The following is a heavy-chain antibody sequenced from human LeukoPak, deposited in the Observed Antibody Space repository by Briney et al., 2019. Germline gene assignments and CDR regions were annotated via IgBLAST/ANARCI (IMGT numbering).Heavy chain of an antibody. J-gene: IGHJ3*02. CDR2: IYSSGST. CDR3: ARDLAGASPGFDI. V-gene: IGHV3-66*03. D-gene: IGHD1-26*01. Sequence: TGGSLRLSCAASGFTFSIYWMSWVRQAPGKGLEWVSVIYSSGSTYYADSVKGRFTISRDNSKNTLYLQMNSLRAEDTAVYYCARDLAGASPGFDIWGQGTMVTVSS. CDR1: GFTFSIYW.